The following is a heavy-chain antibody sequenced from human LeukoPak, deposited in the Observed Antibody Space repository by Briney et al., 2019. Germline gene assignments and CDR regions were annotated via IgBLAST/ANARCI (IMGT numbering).Heavy chain of an antibody. V-gene: IGHV3-33*01. Sequence: GGSLRLSCAASDFIFNIYAMHWVRQAPGKGLEWVAVIWYDGSNKDCADSVKGRFTISRDNSKNTLYLQMNSLRAEDTAVYYCARENPPGGYDLNWFDPWGQGTLVTVSS. D-gene: IGHD5-12*01. CDR3: ARENPPGGYDLNWFDP. J-gene: IGHJ5*02. CDR2: IWYDGSNK. CDR1: DFIFNIYA.